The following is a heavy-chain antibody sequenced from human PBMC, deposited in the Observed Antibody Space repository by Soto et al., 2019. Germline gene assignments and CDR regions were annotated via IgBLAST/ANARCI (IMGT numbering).Heavy chain of an antibody. V-gene: IGHV5-51*01. D-gene: IGHD3-10*01. CDR2: IYPGDSDT. J-gene: IGHJ4*01. Sequence: PGESLKISCKASGYSFSYYWIAWVRHVPGKGLEWMGIIYPGDSDTRYSPSFQGQVTISADKSINTAYLQWGSLKASDTATYYCARQDGSGIYYFDSWGHGTLVTVSS. CDR1: GYSFSYYW. CDR3: ARQDGSGIYYFDS.